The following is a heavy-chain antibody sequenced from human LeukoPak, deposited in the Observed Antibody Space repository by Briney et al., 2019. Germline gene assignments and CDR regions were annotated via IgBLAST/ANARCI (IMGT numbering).Heavy chain of an antibody. V-gene: IGHV3-23*01. CDR2: ISGSGGST. CDR3: ALNPITMVTYNWFDP. D-gene: IGHD3-10*01. CDR1: GFTFSSYA. Sequence: GGSLRLSCAASGFTFSSYAMSWVRQGPGKGLEWVSAISGSGGSTYYADSVKGRFTISRDNSKNTLYLQMNNLRAEDTAVYYCALNPITMVTYNWFDPWGQGTLVTVSS. J-gene: IGHJ5*02.